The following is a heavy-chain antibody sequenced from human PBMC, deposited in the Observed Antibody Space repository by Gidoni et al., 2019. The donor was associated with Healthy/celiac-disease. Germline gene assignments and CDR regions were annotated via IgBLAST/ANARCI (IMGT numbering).Heavy chain of an antibody. CDR3: AREVAAAGTGDNWFDP. D-gene: IGHD6-13*01. CDR2: IYYSGST. CDR1: GCSISSYY. Sequence: QVQLQESGPGLVKPSATLSLTFTVSGCSISSYYWSWIRQPPGKGLEWIGYIYYSGSTNYNPYLKSRVTISVDTSKNQFSLKLSSVTAAETAVYYCAREVAAAGTGDNWFDPWGQGTLVTVSS. J-gene: IGHJ5*02. V-gene: IGHV4-59*01.